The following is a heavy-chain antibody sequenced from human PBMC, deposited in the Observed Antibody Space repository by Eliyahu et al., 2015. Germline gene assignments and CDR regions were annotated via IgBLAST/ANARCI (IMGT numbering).Heavy chain of an antibody. V-gene: IGHV1-69*01. CDR1: GGTFSTYA. D-gene: IGHD1-14*01. J-gene: IGHJ4*02. CDR3: ARPSADNNALSKPFDY. Sequence: QVQLVQSGAEVKKPGSSVKVSCKASGGTFSTYAFSWVRRAPGQGLEWMGGITPIFGTANYAQKFQGRVTITADESTSTVYMELSSLRSDDTAVYYCARPSADNNALSKPFDYWGQGTLVTVSS. CDR2: ITPIFGTA.